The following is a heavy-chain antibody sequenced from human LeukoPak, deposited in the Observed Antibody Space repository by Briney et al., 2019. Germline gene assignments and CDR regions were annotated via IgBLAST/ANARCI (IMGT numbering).Heavy chain of an antibody. D-gene: IGHD3-3*01. CDR3: ARANYDFWSGYYNWFDP. Sequence: SETLSLTCTVSGGSISSYYWSWIRQPPGKGLEWIGYIYYSGSTNYNPSLKSRVTISVDTSKNQFSLKLSSVTAADTAVYYCARANYDFWSGYYNWFDPWGQGTLVTVSP. CDR2: IYYSGST. V-gene: IGHV4-59*01. CDR1: GGSISSYY. J-gene: IGHJ5*02.